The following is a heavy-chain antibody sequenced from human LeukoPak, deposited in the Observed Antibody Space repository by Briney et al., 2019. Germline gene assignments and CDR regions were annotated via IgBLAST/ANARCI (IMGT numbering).Heavy chain of an antibody. CDR3: AATYYYDGSGDY. D-gene: IGHD3-22*01. CDR2: ISSTGSNI. J-gene: IGHJ4*02. V-gene: IGHV3-48*03. Sequence: PGRCLRLSCAASGFTFSTYEMNWVRPAPGKGLEWVSYISSTGSNIYYADSVKGRFTISRDNAKNSLYLLMNSLRTEDTAVYYCAATYYYDGSGDYWGQGTLVTVSS. CDR1: GFTFSTYE.